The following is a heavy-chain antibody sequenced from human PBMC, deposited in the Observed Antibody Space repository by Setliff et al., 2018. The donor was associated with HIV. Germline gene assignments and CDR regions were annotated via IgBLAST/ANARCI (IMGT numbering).Heavy chain of an antibody. J-gene: IGHJ4*02. V-gene: IGHV4-59*11. D-gene: IGHD6-19*01. Sequence: NPSETLSLTCTVSGGSISGHYWSWIRQPPGKGLEWIGYMYYSGSTNYNPSLKSRVTISVDTSKNQFSLKLSSMTAADTAVYYCARDIALSGSGWFFDYWGQGTLVTVS. CDR1: GGSISGHY. CDR3: ARDIALSGSGWFFDY. CDR2: MYYSGST.